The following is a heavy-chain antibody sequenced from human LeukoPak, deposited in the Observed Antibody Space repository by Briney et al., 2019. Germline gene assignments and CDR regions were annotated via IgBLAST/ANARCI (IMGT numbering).Heavy chain of an antibody. CDR3: ATWGPLLWLGELPTDY. Sequence: SETLSLTCTVSGGSISSSSYLWGWIRQPPGKGLEWIGSIYYSGSAYYNPSLKSRVTISVDTSKNQFSLKLSSVTAADTAVYFCATWGPLLWLGELPTDYWGQGTLVTVSS. D-gene: IGHD3-10*01. V-gene: IGHV4-39*07. CDR1: GGSISSSSYL. CDR2: IYYSGSA. J-gene: IGHJ4*02.